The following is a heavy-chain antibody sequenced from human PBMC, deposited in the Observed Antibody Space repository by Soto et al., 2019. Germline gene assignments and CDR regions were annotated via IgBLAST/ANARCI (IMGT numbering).Heavy chain of an antibody. V-gene: IGHV4-31*03. J-gene: IGHJ4*02. Sequence: PSETLSLTCTVSGGSISSGGYYWSWIRQHPGKGLEWIGYIYYSGSTYYNPSLKSRVTISVDTSKNQFSLKLGSVTAADTAVYYCARGRITMIGGFDYWDQGTLVTVSS. CDR2: IYYSGST. D-gene: IGHD3-22*01. CDR3: ARGRITMIGGFDY. CDR1: GGSISSGGYY.